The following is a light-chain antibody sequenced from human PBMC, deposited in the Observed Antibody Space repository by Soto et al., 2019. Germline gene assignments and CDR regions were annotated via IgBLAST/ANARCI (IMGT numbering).Light chain of an antibody. V-gene: IGKV1-39*01. CDR1: QSISRY. Sequence: DLQMTQSPSSLSASVGDRVTITCRASQSISRYLNWYQQKPGKAPTLLIYTASSLQSGVPSRISGSRSGKEFTLPISSLQPEDFATYSCQQSYSTPFTFGPGTKVDIK. CDR3: QQSYSTPFT. CDR2: TAS. J-gene: IGKJ3*01.